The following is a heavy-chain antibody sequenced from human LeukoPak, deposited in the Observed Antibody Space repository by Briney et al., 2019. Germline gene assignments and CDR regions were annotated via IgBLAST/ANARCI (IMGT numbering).Heavy chain of an antibody. CDR1: GYTFTGYY. D-gene: IGHD3-10*01. CDR2: INPNSGGT. Sequence: ASVKVSCKASGYTFTGYYMHWVRQAPGQGLEWMGWINPNSGGTNYAQKFQGRVTMTRDTSISTAYMELSRLRSDDTAVYYCAGFMVRGVDDAFDIWGQGTMVTVSS. J-gene: IGHJ3*02. V-gene: IGHV1-2*02. CDR3: AGFMVRGVDDAFDI.